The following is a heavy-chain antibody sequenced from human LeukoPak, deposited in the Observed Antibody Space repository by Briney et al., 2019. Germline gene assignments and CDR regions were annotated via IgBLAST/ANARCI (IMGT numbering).Heavy chain of an antibody. J-gene: IGHJ3*02. V-gene: IGHV3-48*03. CDR3: ARDGVKPRAFDI. D-gene: IGHD3-16*01. CDR2: ISSSGSTI. Sequence: GGSLRLSCAASGFTSSSYEMNWVRQAPGKGLEWVSYISSSGSTIYYADSVKGRFTISRDNAKNSLYLQMNSLRAEDTAVYYCARDGVKPRAFDIWGQGTMVTVSS. CDR1: GFTSSSYE.